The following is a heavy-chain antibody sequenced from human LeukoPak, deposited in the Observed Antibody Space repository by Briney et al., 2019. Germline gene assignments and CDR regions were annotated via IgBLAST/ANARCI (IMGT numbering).Heavy chain of an antibody. CDR1: GYTFTDYY. Sequence: ASVKVSCKASGYTFTDYYMHSVRQAPGQGLEWMGWINPNSGGTKYAQKFQGRVTMTRDTSINTAYMELTRLTYDDTAVYYCAGLPRYNWNEPLDYWGQGTLVTVSS. J-gene: IGHJ4*02. CDR2: INPNSGGT. D-gene: IGHD1-20*01. V-gene: IGHV1-2*02. CDR3: AGLPRYNWNEPLDY.